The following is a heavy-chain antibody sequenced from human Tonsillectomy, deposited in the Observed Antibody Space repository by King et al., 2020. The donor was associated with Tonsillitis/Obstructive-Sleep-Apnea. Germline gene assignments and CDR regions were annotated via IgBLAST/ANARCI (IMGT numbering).Heavy chain of an antibody. CDR1: GGTFRSYA. D-gene: IGHD6-6*01. J-gene: IGHJ4*02. V-gene: IGHV1-69*12. CDR3: ARDPSEYSSSYLLYY. Sequence: VQLVQSGTEVKKPGSSVKVSCKASGGTFRSYAINWVRQAPGQGLEWMGGIIPIFGTANYAQKFQGRVTITADESTSTAYMGLSSLRSEDTAVYYCARDPSEYSSSYLLYYWGQGTLVTVSS. CDR2: IIPIFGTA.